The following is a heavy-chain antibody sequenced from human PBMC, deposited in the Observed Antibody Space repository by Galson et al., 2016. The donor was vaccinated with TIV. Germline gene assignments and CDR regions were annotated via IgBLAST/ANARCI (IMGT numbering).Heavy chain of an antibody. V-gene: IGHV3-23*01. D-gene: IGHD2-15*01. J-gene: IGHJ6*02. CDR3: ATPYCSASFSSYYAFDV. Sequence: SLRLSCAASGFRISNYVMSWVRQAPGKGLAWVSSISGSGISTYSADSVNGRFTISRDNYKNMLYLLMNRLRAEDTDLYYCATPYCSASFSSYYAFDVWGQGTTVTVSS. CDR1: GFRISNYV. CDR2: ISGSGIST.